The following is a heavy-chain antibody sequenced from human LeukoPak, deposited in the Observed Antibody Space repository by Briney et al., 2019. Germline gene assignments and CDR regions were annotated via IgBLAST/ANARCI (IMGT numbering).Heavy chain of an antibody. CDR3: ARGARYYDTSGYSDAFDV. CDR2: ISSSSSHI. CDR1: GFTFSTYT. V-gene: IGHV3-21*01. Sequence: GGSLRLSCAAYGFTFSTYTINWVRQAPGKGLEWVSSISSSSSHIYYADSVQGRFTISRDNAKNSLYLQMNSLRVEDTAVYYCARGARYYDTSGYSDAFDVWGQGTVVTVSS. J-gene: IGHJ3*01. D-gene: IGHD3-22*01.